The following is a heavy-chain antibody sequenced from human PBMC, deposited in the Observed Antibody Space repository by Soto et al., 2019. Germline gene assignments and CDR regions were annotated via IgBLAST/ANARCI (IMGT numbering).Heavy chain of an antibody. CDR3: ARGPYAGSGSPWPSDY. D-gene: IGHD3-10*01. V-gene: IGHV1-3*01. CDR2: INAGNGNT. Sequence: ASVKVCCKASGYTFTSYAMHWVRQAPGQRLEWMGWINAGNGNTKYSQKFQGRVTITRDTSASTAYMELSSLRSEDTAVYYCARGPYAGSGSPWPSDYWGQGTLVNVSS. CDR1: GYTFTSYA. J-gene: IGHJ4*02.